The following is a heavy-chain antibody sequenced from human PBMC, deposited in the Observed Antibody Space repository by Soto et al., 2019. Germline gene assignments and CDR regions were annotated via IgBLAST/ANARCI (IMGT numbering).Heavy chain of an antibody. D-gene: IGHD1-26*01. J-gene: IGHJ3*02. Sequence: PGGSLRLSCAASGFTFSSYSMNWVRQAPGKGLEWVSSISSSSSYIYYADSVKGRFTISRDNAKNSLYLQMNSLRAEDTAVYYCAREPQRLVGATYDAFDIWGQGTMVTVSS. CDR1: GFTFSSYS. CDR3: AREPQRLVGATYDAFDI. CDR2: ISSSSSYI. V-gene: IGHV3-21*01.